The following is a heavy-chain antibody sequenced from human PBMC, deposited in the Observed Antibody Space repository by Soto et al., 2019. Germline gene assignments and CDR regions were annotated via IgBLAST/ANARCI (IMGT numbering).Heavy chain of an antibody. D-gene: IGHD4-17*01. CDR2: MSSDGSYM. V-gene: IGHV3-21*01. J-gene: IGHJ6*02. CDR1: DSVFTKYT. CDR3: VGQRERFGDFEPTLYGLHV. Sequence: EVQLVESGGGLVKPGGSLRLSCAASDSVFTKYTMNWVRQAPGKGLEWVSSMSSDGSYMYDADSVRGRFTISRDNAKKSLFLQMNSLRVEDTAVYYCVGQRERFGDFEPTLYGLHVWGQGTTVMVS.